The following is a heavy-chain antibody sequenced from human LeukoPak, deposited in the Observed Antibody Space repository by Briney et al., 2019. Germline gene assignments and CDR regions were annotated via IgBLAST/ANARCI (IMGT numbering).Heavy chain of an antibody. J-gene: IGHJ4*02. CDR1: GGSISSYY. CDR2: INHSGST. D-gene: IGHD4-17*01. Sequence: SETLSLTCTVSGGSISSYYWSWIRQPPGKGLEWIGEINHSGSTNYNPSLKSRVTISVDTSKNQFSLKLSSVTAADTAVYYCASGYGDYVHWGQGTLVTVSS. V-gene: IGHV4-34*01. CDR3: ASGYGDYVH.